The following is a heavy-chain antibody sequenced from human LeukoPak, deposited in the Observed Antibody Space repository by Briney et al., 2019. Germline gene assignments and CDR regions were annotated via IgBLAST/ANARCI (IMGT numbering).Heavy chain of an antibody. D-gene: IGHD2-15*01. CDR1: GGSFSGYY. V-gene: IGHV4-34*01. CDR3: ARRTIKYCSGGSCPKYYFDY. CDR2: INHSGST. J-gene: IGHJ4*02. Sequence: SETLSLTCAVYGGSFSGYYWSWIRQPPGKGLEWIGEINHSGSTNYNPSLKSRVTISVDTFKNQFSLKLSSVTDADTAVYYCARRTIKYCSGGSCPKYYFDYWGQGTLVTVSS.